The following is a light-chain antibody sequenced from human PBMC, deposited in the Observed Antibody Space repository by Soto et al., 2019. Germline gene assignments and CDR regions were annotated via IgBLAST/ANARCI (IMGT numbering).Light chain of an antibody. V-gene: IGLV2-11*01. Sequence: QSALTQPRSVSGSPGQSVTMSCTGTSSDVGGYNYVSWYQQHPGKAPKLMIYDVSKRPSGVPDRFSGSKSGNTASLTISGLQAEDEADYYCCSYAGSYTFYVVFGGGTKVTVL. J-gene: IGLJ2*01. CDR1: SSDVGGYNY. CDR2: DVS. CDR3: CSYAGSYTFYVV.